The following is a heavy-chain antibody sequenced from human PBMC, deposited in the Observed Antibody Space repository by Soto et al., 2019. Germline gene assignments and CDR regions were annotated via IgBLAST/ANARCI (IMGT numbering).Heavy chain of an antibody. V-gene: IGHV3-74*01. Sequence: EVQLLESGGGLVQPGGSLRLSCAASGFTISGYWMHWVRQAPGKGLVWVSRTNSDGSSTNYADSVKGRFTISRDNAKNTLYLQMNSLRAEDTAVYYCARDRSYAFDIWGRGTLVTVSS. J-gene: IGHJ2*01. CDR2: TNSDGSST. CDR3: ARDRSYAFDI. CDR1: GFTISGYW. D-gene: IGHD2-2*01.